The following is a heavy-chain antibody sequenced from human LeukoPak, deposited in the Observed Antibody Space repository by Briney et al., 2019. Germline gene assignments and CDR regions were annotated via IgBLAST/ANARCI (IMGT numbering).Heavy chain of an antibody. V-gene: IGHV3-11*01. CDR3: AGRGSGSYFDF. J-gene: IGHJ4*02. CDR1: GFTFSDYY. Sequence: GGSLRLSCAASGFTFSDYYMSWIRQAPGKGLEWVSYISSSGSTIYYADSVKGRFTISRDNSKNTLYLQMNSLRAEDTAVYYCAGRGSGSYFDFWGQGTLVTVSS. CDR2: ISSSGSTI. D-gene: IGHD3-10*01.